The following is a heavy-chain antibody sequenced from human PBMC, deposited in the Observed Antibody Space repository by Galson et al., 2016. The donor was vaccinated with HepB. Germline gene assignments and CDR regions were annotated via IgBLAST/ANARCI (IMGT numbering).Heavy chain of an antibody. V-gene: IGHV3-53*01. CDR1: GFTVSGNY. J-gene: IGHJ4*02. D-gene: IGHD2-2*01. CDR2: IYSGGGT. Sequence: SLRLSCAASGFTVSGNYLTWVRQAPGRAPECVSIIYSGGGTYYADSVKGRFTISRDSSKNTMYLQMNSLRVEDTALYYCARALWGQSCSITSCVTGGLDYWGPGTLVTVSS. CDR3: ARALWGQSCSITSCVTGGLDY.